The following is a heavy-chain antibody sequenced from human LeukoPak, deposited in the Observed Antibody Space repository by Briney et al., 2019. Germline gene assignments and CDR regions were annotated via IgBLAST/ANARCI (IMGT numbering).Heavy chain of an antibody. V-gene: IGHV4-59*01. CDR3: ARGTLEYSSSWYNYYYGMDV. Sequence: SETLSLTCTVSGGSISSYYWSWIRQPPGKGLEWIGYIYYSGSTNYNPSLESRVTISVDTSKNQFSLKLSSVTAADTAVYYCARGTLEYSSSWYNYYYGMDVWGQGTTVTVSS. CDR2: IYYSGST. D-gene: IGHD6-13*01. CDR1: GGSISSYY. J-gene: IGHJ6*02.